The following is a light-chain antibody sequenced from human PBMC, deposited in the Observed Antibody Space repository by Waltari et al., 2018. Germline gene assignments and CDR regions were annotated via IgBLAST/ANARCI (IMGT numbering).Light chain of an antibody. J-gene: IGKJ2*01. CDR2: SAS. CDR3: QQYGRLPYT. V-gene: IGKV3-20*01. CDR1: QSVFGNY. Sequence: ETVLTQSPGTLSLSPGERVTLSCRASQSVFGNYLAWYKWRPGQTPSLLIYSASIRATGIPDRFSGSGSGTDFTLTITRLEPEDFAVYYCQQYGRLPYTFGQGTKLEIK.